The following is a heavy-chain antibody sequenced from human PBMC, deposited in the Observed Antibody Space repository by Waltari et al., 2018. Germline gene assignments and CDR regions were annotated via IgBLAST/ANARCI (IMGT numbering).Heavy chain of an antibody. J-gene: IGHJ6*02. CDR2: ISYDGSNK. V-gene: IGHV3-30*18. CDR3: AKDLRQQWLVHPDYFYYGMDV. CDR1: GFTFSNYG. D-gene: IGHD6-19*01. Sequence: QVQLVESGGGVVQPGRSLRLSCAASGFTFSNYGLNWVRRAPGKGLGWVAIISYDGSNKFYADSVKGRFTISRANSKNTLSLQMNNLRPEDTAVYSCAKDLRQQWLVHPDYFYYGMDVWGQGTTVTVSS.